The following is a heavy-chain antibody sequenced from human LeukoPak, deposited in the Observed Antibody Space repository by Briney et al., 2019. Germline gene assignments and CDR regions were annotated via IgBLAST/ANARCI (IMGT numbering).Heavy chain of an antibody. CDR3: AKLTHDGYASGWYLIVDYFDY. J-gene: IGHJ4*02. CDR2: ISGSGGST. Sequence: GGSLRLSCAASGFTFSSYAMSWVRQAPGKGLEWVSTISGSGGSTYSADSVKGRFTISRDNSKNTLYLQMNSLRAEDTAVYYCAKLTHDGYASGWYLIVDYFDYWGQGTLVTVSS. CDR1: GFTFSSYA. D-gene: IGHD6-19*01. V-gene: IGHV3-23*01.